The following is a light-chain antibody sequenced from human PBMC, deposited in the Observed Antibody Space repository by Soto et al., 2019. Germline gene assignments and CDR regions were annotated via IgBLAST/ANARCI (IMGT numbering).Light chain of an antibody. CDR2: DXS. J-gene: IGKJ1*01. Sequence: LQLPQATSSLSSSAGDTVTIAXRASKTVTIYLDWYQQKSGXAPKXXXYDXSTLQTGVPSRLSGRGSGTDFTRTINNLQRDDFADYFWQQIYRHPWTFGQGTTVDIK. V-gene: IGKV1-39*01. CDR3: QQIYRHPWT. CDR1: KTVTIY.